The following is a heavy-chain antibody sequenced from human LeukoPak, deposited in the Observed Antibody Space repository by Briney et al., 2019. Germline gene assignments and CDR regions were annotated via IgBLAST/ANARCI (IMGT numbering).Heavy chain of an antibody. Sequence: GGSLRLSCAASGFTFSSYAMSWVGQAPGKGLEWVSAISGSGGSTYYADSVKGRFTISRDNSKNTLYLQMNSLRAEDTAVYYCAAPIAVAGTFGHWGQGTLVTVSS. V-gene: IGHV3-23*01. J-gene: IGHJ4*02. CDR2: ISGSGGST. CDR1: GFTFSSYA. CDR3: AAPIAVAGTFGH. D-gene: IGHD6-19*01.